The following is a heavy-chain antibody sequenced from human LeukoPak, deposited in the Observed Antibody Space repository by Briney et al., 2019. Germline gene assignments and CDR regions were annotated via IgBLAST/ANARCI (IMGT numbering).Heavy chain of an antibody. Sequence: ASVKVSCKASGYTVTDYYMHWVRQAPGQGLEWMGRINPNSGGSNYAQEFQGRVTMTRDTSISTAYMELNRLRSDDTAVYYCARGSGYGDSPGLHRGQGTLVTVSS. CDR3: ARGSGYGDSPGLH. CDR1: GYTVTDYY. CDR2: INPNSGGS. V-gene: IGHV1-2*06. D-gene: IGHD4-17*01. J-gene: IGHJ4*02.